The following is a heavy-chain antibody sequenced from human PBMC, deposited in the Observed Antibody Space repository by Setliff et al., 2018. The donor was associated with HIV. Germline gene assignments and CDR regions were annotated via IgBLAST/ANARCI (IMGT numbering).Heavy chain of an antibody. CDR2: IYYSGST. Sequence: PSETLSLTCTVSGGSISSSSYYWGWIRQPPGKGLEWIGSIYYSGSTYYNPSLKSRVTISVDTSKNQLSLKLSSVTAADTAVYYCARDDYYYDSSGYYPTFDYWGQGTLVTVSS. V-gene: IGHV4-39*07. J-gene: IGHJ4*02. CDR3: ARDDYYYDSSGYYPTFDY. CDR1: GGSISSSSYY. D-gene: IGHD3-22*01.